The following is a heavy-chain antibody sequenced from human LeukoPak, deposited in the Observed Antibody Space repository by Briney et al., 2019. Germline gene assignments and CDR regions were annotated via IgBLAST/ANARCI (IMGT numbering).Heavy chain of an antibody. Sequence: GGSLRLSCVASGITFSNYAVSWVRQAPEKGLDWVSVISGSAHKIRYADSVKGRFTISRDNSENIVYLQMNNLRVEDTAVYYCAKLVGNSDFDFWGQGTLVTVSS. CDR2: ISGSAHKI. D-gene: IGHD4-23*01. J-gene: IGHJ4*02. CDR1: GITFSNYA. V-gene: IGHV3-23*01. CDR3: AKLVGNSDFDF.